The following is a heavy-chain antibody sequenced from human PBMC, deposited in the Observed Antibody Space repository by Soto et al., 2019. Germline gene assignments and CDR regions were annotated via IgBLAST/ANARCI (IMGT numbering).Heavy chain of an antibody. CDR1: GYTFSNFG. J-gene: IGHJ6*03. CDR2: INPDNGDT. V-gene: IGHV1-18*01. CDR3: ARGVRVSAYLDYYMDV. Sequence: QVQLVQSGAEVKKPGASLKVSCKASGYTFSNFGVSWVRQAPGQGLEWIRWINPDNGDTNYGQKFRGRATMTTDTFTNTAYMEVRGLRSDDTAVYYCARGVRVSAYLDYYMDVWGEGTTVTVSS. D-gene: IGHD3-10*02.